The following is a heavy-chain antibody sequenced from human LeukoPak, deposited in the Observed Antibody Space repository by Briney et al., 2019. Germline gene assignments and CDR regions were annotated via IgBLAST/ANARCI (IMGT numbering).Heavy chain of an antibody. CDR1: GFTFSSYA. CDR2: ISYDGSNK. V-gene: IGHV3-30-3*01. D-gene: IGHD5-24*01. CDR3: ARDALGATIRSDAFDI. Sequence: PGRSLRLSCAASGFTFSSYAMHWVRQAPGKGLEWVAVISYDGSNKYYADSVKGRFTISRDNSKNTLYLQMNSLRAEDTAVYYCARDALGATIRSDAFDIWGQGTMVTVSS. J-gene: IGHJ3*02.